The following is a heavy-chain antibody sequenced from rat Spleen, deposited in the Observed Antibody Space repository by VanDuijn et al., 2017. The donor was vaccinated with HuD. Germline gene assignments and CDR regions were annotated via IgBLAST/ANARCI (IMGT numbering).Heavy chain of an antibody. J-gene: IGHJ2*01. CDR1: GFSLTSYN. D-gene: IGHD3-8*01. V-gene: IGHV2-41*01. CDR3: ARDYTPIPGDY. Sequence: QVQLMESGPGLVQPSQTLSLTCTVAGFSLTSYNVHWVRQPPGKGLEWMGVIWNTGGTRYNSALKSRLSISKDTSKSQVFLKMNSLQTEDTATYYCARDYTPIPGDYWGQGVMVTVSS. CDR2: IWNTGGT.